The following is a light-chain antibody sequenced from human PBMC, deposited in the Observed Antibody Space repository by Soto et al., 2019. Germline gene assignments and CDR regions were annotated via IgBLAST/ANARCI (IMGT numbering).Light chain of an antibody. J-gene: IGKJ1*01. Sequence: EIQMTQSPSTLSASVGDRVTITCRASQSISSWLAWYQQKPGKAPTLLIYKASSLESGVPSRFSGSGSGTEFTLTISSLQPDDFATYYCQQYNSYSSTTFGQGTKVDIK. CDR1: QSISSW. V-gene: IGKV1-5*03. CDR3: QQYNSYSSTT. CDR2: KAS.